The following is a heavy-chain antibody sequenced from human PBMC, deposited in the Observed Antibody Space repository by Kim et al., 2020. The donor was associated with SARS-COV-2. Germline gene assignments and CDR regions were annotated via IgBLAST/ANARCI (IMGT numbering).Heavy chain of an antibody. J-gene: IGHJ6*02. CDR2: IIPIFGTA. V-gene: IGHV1-69*13. CDR3: ARRQRGPGTWGMDV. Sequence: SVKVSCKASGGTFSSYAISWVRQAPGQGLEWMGGIIPIFGTANYAQKFQGRVTITADESTSTAYMELSSLRSEDTAVYYCARRQRGPGTWGMDVWGQGTTVTVSS. D-gene: IGHD3-10*01. CDR1: GGTFSSYA.